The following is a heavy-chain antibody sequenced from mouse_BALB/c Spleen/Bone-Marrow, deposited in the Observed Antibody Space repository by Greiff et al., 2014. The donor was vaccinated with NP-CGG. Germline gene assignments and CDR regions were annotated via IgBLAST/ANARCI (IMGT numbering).Heavy chain of an antibody. D-gene: IGHD2-10*02. J-gene: IGHJ4*01. CDR3: GRYGYDAMDF. V-gene: IGHV1-37*01. CDR1: GFSFTDYF. CDR2: IHPYNGDT. Sequence: VQLQQSGPELVKPGASVKLSCRASGFSFTDYFINWVKQSHEKSLEWIGRIHPYNGDTFYNQKFKVKATLTVVKSSNTARMELLSLTSEDSAVYYCGRYGYDAMDFWGQGTSVTVSS.